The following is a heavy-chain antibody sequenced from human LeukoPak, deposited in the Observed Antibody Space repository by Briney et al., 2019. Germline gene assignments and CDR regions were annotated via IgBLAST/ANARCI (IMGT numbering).Heavy chain of an antibody. V-gene: IGHV4-59*12. CDR2: MYYTGIT. CDR1: GGSINNYY. J-gene: IGHJ4*02. CDR3: SRLTNGNPGDY. D-gene: IGHD2-8*01. Sequence: SETLSLTCTVSGGSINNYYWSWIRQPPGKGLEWIGSMYYTGITYYNPSLKSRVTISLDTSKNQFSLELNSVTAADTAVYYCSRLTNGNPGDYWGQGTLVTVSS.